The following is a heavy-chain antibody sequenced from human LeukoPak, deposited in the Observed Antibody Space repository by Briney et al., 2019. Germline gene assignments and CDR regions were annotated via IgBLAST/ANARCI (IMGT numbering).Heavy chain of an antibody. D-gene: IGHD3-22*01. V-gene: IGHV1-2*02. Sequence: ASVKVSCTASGYTFTGYYMHWVRQAPGQGLEWMGWINPNSGGTNYAQKFQGRVTITRDTSISTTYLELSRLRSDDTAVHYCARGWDYDSSGYYFDYWGQGTLATVSS. J-gene: IGHJ4*02. CDR2: INPNSGGT. CDR3: ARGWDYDSSGYYFDY. CDR1: GYTFTGYY.